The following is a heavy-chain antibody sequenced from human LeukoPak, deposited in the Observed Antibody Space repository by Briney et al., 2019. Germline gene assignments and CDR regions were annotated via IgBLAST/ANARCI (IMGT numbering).Heavy chain of an antibody. V-gene: IGHV1-2*02. CDR2: INPNSGGT. CDR1: GYTFTGYY. J-gene: IGHJ1*01. CDR3: ARGVGYNSGFPEYFQH. Sequence: ASVKVSCKASGYTFTGYYMHWVRQAPGQGLEWMGWINPNSGGTNYAQKFRGRVTMTRDTSISTAYMELSRLRSDDTAVYYCARGVGYNSGFPEYFQHWGQGTLVTVSS. D-gene: IGHD5-24*01.